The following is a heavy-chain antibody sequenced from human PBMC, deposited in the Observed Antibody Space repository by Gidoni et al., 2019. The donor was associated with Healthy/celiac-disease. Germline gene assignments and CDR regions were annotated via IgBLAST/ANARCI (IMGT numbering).Heavy chain of an antibody. CDR2: IYHSGST. CDR3: ASSRRYCSSTSCTKWFDP. Sequence: QVQLQESGPVLVKPSGTLSRNCAVSGGSMSSSNWWSWVRQPPGKGLAWIGEIYHSGSTNYNPSIKSRVTISVDKSKNQFSLKLSSVTAADTAVYYCASSRRYCSSTSCTKWFDPWGQGTLVTVSS. CDR1: GGSMSSSNW. J-gene: IGHJ5*02. D-gene: IGHD2-2*01. V-gene: IGHV4-4*02.